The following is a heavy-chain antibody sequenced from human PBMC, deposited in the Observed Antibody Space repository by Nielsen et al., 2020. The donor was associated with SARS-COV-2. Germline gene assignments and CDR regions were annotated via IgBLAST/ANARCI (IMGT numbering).Heavy chain of an antibody. Sequence: SETLSLTCTVSGGSISSSSYYWGWIRQPPGKGLEWIGSIYYSGSNYYNPSIKSRVTISVDTSKNQFSLKLSSVTAADTAVYYCARAPITMIVVVNAFDIWGQGTMVTVSS. V-gene: IGHV4-39*07. D-gene: IGHD3-22*01. CDR1: GGSISSSSYY. J-gene: IGHJ3*02. CDR2: IYYSGSN. CDR3: ARAPITMIVVVNAFDI.